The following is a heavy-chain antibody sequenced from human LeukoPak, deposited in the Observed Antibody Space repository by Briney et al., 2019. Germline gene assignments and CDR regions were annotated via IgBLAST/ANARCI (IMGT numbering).Heavy chain of an antibody. D-gene: IGHD5-18*01. J-gene: IGHJ4*02. CDR1: GFTFSSYA. CDR3: ARGGGYTYGYTPYYFDH. CDR2: ISYDGSNK. V-gene: IGHV3-30-3*01. Sequence: GSLRLSCAASGFTFSSYAMHWVRQAPGKGLEWVAVISYDGSNKHYADSVKGRFTISRDDAKNTLYLQMNSLRAEDTAVHYCARGGGYTYGYTPYYFDHWGQGTLVTVSS.